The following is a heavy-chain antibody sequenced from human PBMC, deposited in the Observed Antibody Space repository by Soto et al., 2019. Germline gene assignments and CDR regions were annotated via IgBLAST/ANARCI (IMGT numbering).Heavy chain of an antibody. CDR3: AHSVGMARTSWYFDL. CDR1: GFSLSTSGVG. CDR2: IYWDDDM. Sequence: QITLKESGPTLVKPTQTLTLTCTFSGFSLSTSGVGVGWIRQPPGKALEWLSLIYWDDDMRYNPSLNSMLTITKDTSKNQVDLTMTHMDHVNTGTYYCAHSVGMARTSWYFDLWGRGTLVTVSS. J-gene: IGHJ2*01. D-gene: IGHD1-7*01. V-gene: IGHV2-5*02.